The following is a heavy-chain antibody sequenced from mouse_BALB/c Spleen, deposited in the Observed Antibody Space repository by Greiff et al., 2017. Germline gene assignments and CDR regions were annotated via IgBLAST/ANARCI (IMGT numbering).Heavy chain of an antibody. V-gene: IGHV1-7*01. D-gene: IGHD2-14*01. CDR1: GYTFTSYW. J-gene: IGHJ2*01. CDR3: ARSGRYDDFDY. Sequence: VQLQQSGAELAKPGASVKMSCKASGYTFTSYWMHWVKQRPGQGLEWIGYINPSTGYTEYNQKFKDKATLTADKSSSTAYMQLSSLTSEDSAVYYCARSGRYDDFDYWGQGTTLTVSS. CDR2: INPSTGYT.